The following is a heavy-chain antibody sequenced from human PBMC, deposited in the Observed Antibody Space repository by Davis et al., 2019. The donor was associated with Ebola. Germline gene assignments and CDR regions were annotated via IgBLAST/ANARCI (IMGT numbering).Heavy chain of an antibody. CDR2: VYHTGST. Sequence: GSLRLSCDVSDYSITNNYYWGWIRQPPGQGLEWIGSVYHTGSTYYNPSLKSRVTISVDTSKNQFSLKLRSITATDTAVYYCARVVNTYYYDSGSYMFDYWGQGTLVTVSS. V-gene: IGHV4-38-2*01. D-gene: IGHD3-10*01. CDR3: ARVVNTYYYDSGSYMFDY. CDR1: DYSITNNYY. J-gene: IGHJ4*02.